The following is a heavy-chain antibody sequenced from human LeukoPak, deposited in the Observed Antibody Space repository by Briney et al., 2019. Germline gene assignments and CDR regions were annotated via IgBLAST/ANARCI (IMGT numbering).Heavy chain of an antibody. CDR3: ARDQTVAAAGDY. V-gene: IGHV3-23*01. Sequence: PGGSLRLSCAASGFTFSSYSMSWVRQAPGKGLEWVSGISGSGGSTDYADSVKGRFTISRDNSKNTLYLQMNSLRAEDTAVYYCARDQTVAAAGDYWGQGTLVTVSS. CDR1: GFTFSSYS. CDR2: ISGSGGST. D-gene: IGHD6-13*01. J-gene: IGHJ4*02.